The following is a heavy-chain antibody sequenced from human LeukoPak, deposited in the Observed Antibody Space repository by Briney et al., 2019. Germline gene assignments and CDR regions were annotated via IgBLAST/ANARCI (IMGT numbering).Heavy chain of an antibody. J-gene: IGHJ4*02. CDR1: GFTFSSYG. Sequence: PGGSLRLSCAASGFTFSSYGMSWIRRAPGKGLEWVSYISSSGNTIYYADSVKGRFTISRDNAKNSLYLQMNSLRAEDTAVYYCARAKQWVSPYYFDYWGQGILVTVSS. CDR3: ARAKQWVSPYYFDY. V-gene: IGHV3-11*01. CDR2: ISSSGNTI. D-gene: IGHD1-26*01.